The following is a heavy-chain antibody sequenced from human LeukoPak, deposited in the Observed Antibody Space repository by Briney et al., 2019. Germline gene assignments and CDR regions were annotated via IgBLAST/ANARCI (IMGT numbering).Heavy chain of an antibody. J-gene: IGHJ4*02. V-gene: IGHV3-66*01. D-gene: IGHD2-2*01. Sequence: GGSLRLSCAASGFTVSSNYMSWVRQAPGKGLEWVSVIYSGGSTYYADSVKGRFTISRDNSKNTLYLQMNSLRAEDTAVYYCTRGRYQLLGPNDYWGQGSLVTVSS. CDR2: IYSGGST. CDR3: TRGRYQLLGPNDY. CDR1: GFTVSSNY.